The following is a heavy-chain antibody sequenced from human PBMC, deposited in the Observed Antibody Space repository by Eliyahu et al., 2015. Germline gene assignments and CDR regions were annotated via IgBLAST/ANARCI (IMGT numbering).Heavy chain of an antibody. Sequence: EVQLVESGGGLVKPGGSLXLSCAASGFPFSSYSMNWVRQAPGKGLEWVSSISSSSSYIYYADSVKGRFTISRDNAKNSLYLQMNSLRAEDTAVYYCARESQKHRVGFDLWGRGTLVTVSS. CDR2: ISSSSSYI. CDR3: ARESQKHRVGFDL. CDR1: GFPFSSYS. J-gene: IGHJ2*01. D-gene: IGHD1-14*01. V-gene: IGHV3-21*01.